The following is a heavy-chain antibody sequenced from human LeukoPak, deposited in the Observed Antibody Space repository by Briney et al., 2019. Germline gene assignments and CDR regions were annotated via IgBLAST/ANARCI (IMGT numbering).Heavy chain of an antibody. D-gene: IGHD3/OR15-3a*01. J-gene: IGHJ4*02. CDR3: ARSYWTGYHHLDF. Sequence: GGSLRLSCAASGFSFSSYAMSWVRQAPGKGLEWVSVIGGGPGNTYYTDSVKGRFTISRDSSKNTLYLHLNSLRAEDTAVYYCARSYWTGYHHLDFWGQGTLVTVSS. V-gene: IGHV3-23*01. CDR2: IGGGPGNT. CDR1: GFSFSSYA.